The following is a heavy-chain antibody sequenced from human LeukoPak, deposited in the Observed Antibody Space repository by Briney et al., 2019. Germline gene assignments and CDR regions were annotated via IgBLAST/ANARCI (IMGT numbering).Heavy chain of an antibody. J-gene: IGHJ6*02. D-gene: IGHD5-18*01. CDR1: GGSISSYY. Sequence: SETPSLTCTVSGGSISSYYWSWIRQPPGKGLEWIGYIYYSGSTNYNPSLKSRVTISVDTSKNQFSLKLSSVTAADTAVYYCARDRPGYSYGYGYYYYGMDVWGQGTTVTVSS. V-gene: IGHV4-59*01. CDR3: ARDRPGYSYGYGYYYYGMDV. CDR2: IYYSGST.